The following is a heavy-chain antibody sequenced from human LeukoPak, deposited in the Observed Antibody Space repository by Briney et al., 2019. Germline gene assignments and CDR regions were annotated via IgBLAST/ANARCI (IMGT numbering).Heavy chain of an antibody. D-gene: IGHD6-13*01. CDR1: GSTFSSYA. CDR3: AKAMGQQPWTRNYFDY. V-gene: IGHV3-23*01. CDR2: ISGGGGGT. J-gene: IGHJ4*02. Sequence: GGSLRLSCAASGSTFSSYAMSWVRQAPGKGLEWVSTISGGGGGTYYADSVKGRFTISRDNSKNTLYLQMNGLRAEDTAVYYCAKAMGQQPWTRNYFDYWGQGTLVTVSS.